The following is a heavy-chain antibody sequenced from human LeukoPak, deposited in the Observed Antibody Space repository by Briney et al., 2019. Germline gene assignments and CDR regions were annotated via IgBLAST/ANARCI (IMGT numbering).Heavy chain of an antibody. V-gene: IGHV3-23*01. CDR1: GFTFTDYI. D-gene: IGHD6-19*01. CDR3: AKESWGSGWYDY. CDR2: ISGSGAYI. J-gene: IGHJ4*02. Sequence: GGSLRLSCTASGFTFTDYIMHWVRQAPGKGLEWVSSISGSGAYIYYADSVKGRFTISRDNSKNTLYLQMNSLRAEDTAVYYCAKESWGSGWYDYWGQGTLVTVSS.